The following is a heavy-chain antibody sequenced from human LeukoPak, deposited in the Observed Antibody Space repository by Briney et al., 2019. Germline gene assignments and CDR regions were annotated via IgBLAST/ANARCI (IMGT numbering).Heavy chain of an antibody. CDR3: AKDLVTGSLDY. J-gene: IGHJ4*02. D-gene: IGHD3-10*01. Sequence: GGSLRLSCAASGFTFSSYAMTWVRQAPGKGLEWVSYISGSGGSTYYADSVKGRFTISRDNSKNTLYLQKNSLRAADTAVYYCAKDLVTGSLDYWGQGTLVTVSS. CDR2: ISGSGGST. V-gene: IGHV3-23*01. CDR1: GFTFSSYA.